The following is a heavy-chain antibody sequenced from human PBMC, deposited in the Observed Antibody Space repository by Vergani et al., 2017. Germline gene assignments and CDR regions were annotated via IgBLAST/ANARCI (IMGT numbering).Heavy chain of an antibody. V-gene: IGHV4-61*02. CDR1: SDSTSGGRYY. J-gene: IGHJ4*02. Sequence: QVQLQESGPGLVKPSQTLSLTCTVSSDSTSGGRYYWSWIRQPAGKGLEWIGRIYTSGRANYNPSLRSRVTIAVYTSKNQFSLNLSSVTAADTAVYDCARSSMGTTVFDYWGQGILVTVSS. CDR3: ARSSMGTTVFDY. D-gene: IGHD1-26*01. CDR2: IYTSGRA.